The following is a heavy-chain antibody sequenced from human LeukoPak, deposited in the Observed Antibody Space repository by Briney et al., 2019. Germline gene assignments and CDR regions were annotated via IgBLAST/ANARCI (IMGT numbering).Heavy chain of an antibody. CDR3: ARDGSSGWYRDGWFDP. J-gene: IGHJ5*02. V-gene: IGHV4-4*02. CDR1: GGSISSSNW. Sequence: PSETLSLTCAVSGGSISSSNWWSWVRPPPGKGLEWIGEIYHSGSTNYNPSLKSRVTISVDKSKNQFSLKLSSVTAADTAVYYCARDGSSGWYRDGWFDPWGQGTLVTVSS. CDR2: IYHSGST. D-gene: IGHD6-19*01.